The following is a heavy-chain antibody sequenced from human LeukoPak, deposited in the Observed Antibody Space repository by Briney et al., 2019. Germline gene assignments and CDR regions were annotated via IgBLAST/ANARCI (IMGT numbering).Heavy chain of an antibody. Sequence: SVTLSLLCSVWGGFHSIRSYFWAWIRKPPAKVLERLRSIRYSGRPYNIPYRKSRVTISVDTSKNQFSLKLSSVTAADTAVYYCARHGRYDSLSEFDYWGQGTLVTVSS. CDR2: IRYSGRP. V-gene: IGHV4-39*01. CDR1: GGFHSIRSYF. CDR3: ARHGRYDSLSEFDY. J-gene: IGHJ4*02. D-gene: IGHD3-9*01.